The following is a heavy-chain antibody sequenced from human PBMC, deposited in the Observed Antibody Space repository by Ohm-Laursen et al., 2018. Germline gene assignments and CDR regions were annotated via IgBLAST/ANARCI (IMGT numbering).Heavy chain of an antibody. V-gene: IGHV4-31*03. CDR1: GGSISSGGYY. J-gene: IGHJ6*02. Sequence: SDTLSLTCTVSGGSISSGGYYWSWIRQHPGKGLEWIGYIYYSGSTYYNPSLKSRVTISVDTSKNQFSLKLSSVTAADTAVYYCARDTPPPRGVYGQYYYYGMDVWGQGTTVTVSS. CDR3: ARDTPPPRGVYGQYYYYGMDV. CDR2: IYYSGST. D-gene: IGHD2-8*01.